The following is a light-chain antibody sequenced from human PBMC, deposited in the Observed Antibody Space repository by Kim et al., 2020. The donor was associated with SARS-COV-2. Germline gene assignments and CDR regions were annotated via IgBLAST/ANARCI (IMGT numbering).Light chain of an antibody. Sequence: NFMLTQSHSVSDSPGKTVTISCTRSSGSIASNYVQWYQQRPGSAPTTVIYADKQRPSGVPDRFSGSIDSSSNSASLTISGMRPEDEADYYCQSYDSTNHWVFGGGTKLTVL. V-gene: IGLV6-57*04. J-gene: IGLJ3*02. CDR1: SGSIASNY. CDR3: QSYDSTNHWV. CDR2: ADK.